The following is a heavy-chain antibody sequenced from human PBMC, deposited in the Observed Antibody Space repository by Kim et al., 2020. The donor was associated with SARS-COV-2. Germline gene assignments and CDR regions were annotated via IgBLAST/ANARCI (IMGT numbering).Heavy chain of an antibody. Sequence: GGSLRLSCAGSGFTFRTYWMHWVRQSPGKGLVWVSNINSDGSWTNYADSVKGRFTISRDNVKNTLYLQMNSLRDEDTAIYYCTRGCLTTSCPSDYWGQGT. J-gene: IGHJ4*02. CDR1: GFTFRTYW. CDR3: TRGCLTTSCPSDY. V-gene: IGHV3-74*01. CDR2: INSDGSWT. D-gene: IGHD2-2*01.